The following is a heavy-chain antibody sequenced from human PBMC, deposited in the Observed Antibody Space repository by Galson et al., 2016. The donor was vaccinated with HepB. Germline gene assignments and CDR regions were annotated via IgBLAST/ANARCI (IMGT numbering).Heavy chain of an antibody. CDR3: ATGIVVAGKYYYYYMDG. CDR1: GGSISSDYY. Sequence: SETLSLTCIVSGGSISSDYYWGWIRQPPGRGLEWIGSIYSSDDTYYNPSLKSRVTISVDTSKNQFSLRLNSVTAADTGVYYCATGIVVAGKYYYYYMDGWGKGTTVPVSS. D-gene: IGHD6-19*01. J-gene: IGHJ6*03. CDR2: IYSSDDT. V-gene: IGHV4-39*01.